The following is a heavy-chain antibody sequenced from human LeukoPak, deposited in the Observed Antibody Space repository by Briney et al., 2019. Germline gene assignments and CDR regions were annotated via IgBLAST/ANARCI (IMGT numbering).Heavy chain of an antibody. V-gene: IGHV4-30-4*08. Sequence: SETLSLTCTVSGGSISSGDYYWSWIRQPPGKGLEWIGYIYYSGSAYYNPSLKSRVTISVDTSKNQFSLKLSSVTAADTAVYYCARDQSKDYGDYRGGWFDPWGQGTLVTVSS. D-gene: IGHD4-17*01. CDR3: ARDQSKDYGDYRGGWFDP. CDR2: IYYSGSA. J-gene: IGHJ5*02. CDR1: GGSISSGDYY.